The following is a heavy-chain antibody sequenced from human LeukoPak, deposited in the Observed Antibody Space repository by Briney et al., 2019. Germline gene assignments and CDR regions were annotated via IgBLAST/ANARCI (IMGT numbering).Heavy chain of an antibody. CDR3: ARERDSCSWPDAFDI. Sequence: ASVKVSCKASGGTFSSSAISWVRQAPGQGLEWMGGIIPIFGTANYAQKFQGRVTITADESTSTAYMELSSLRSEDTAVYYCARERDSCSWPDAFDIWGQGTMVTVSS. D-gene: IGHD6-13*01. J-gene: IGHJ3*02. V-gene: IGHV1-69*01. CDR1: GGTFSSSA. CDR2: IIPIFGTA.